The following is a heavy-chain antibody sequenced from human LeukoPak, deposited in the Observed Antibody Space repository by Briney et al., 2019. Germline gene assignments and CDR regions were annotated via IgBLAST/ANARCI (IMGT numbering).Heavy chain of an antibody. CDR2: ISYDGSNK. D-gene: IGHD6-13*01. Sequence: PGRSLRLSCAASKFTFNDYAMHWVRQAPGKGLEWVAVISYDGSNKYYADSVKGRFTISRDNSKNTLYLQMNSLRAEDTAVYYCAKDTNTLRKIAAAGLLFGYWGQGTLVTVSS. CDR1: KFTFNDYA. CDR3: AKDTNTLRKIAAAGLLFGY. V-gene: IGHV3-30*18. J-gene: IGHJ4*02.